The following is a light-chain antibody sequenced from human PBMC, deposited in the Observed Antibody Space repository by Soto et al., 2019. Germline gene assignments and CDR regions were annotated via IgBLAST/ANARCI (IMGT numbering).Light chain of an antibody. V-gene: IGKV4-1*01. Sequence: DIVMTQSPDSLAVSLGERATINCKSSQSVFHTSYNRNYLAWYLQKPGQPPKVLMYWASTRESVVPDRFSGSGSGTDFTLTITSLQPEDVAVYYCQQYYTLPYSFGQGTKREIK. CDR2: WAS. CDR1: QSVFHTSYNRNY. J-gene: IGKJ2*03. CDR3: QQYYTLPYS.